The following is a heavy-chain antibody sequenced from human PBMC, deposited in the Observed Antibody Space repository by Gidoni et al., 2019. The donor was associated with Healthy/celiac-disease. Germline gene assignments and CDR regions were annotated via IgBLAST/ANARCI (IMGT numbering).Heavy chain of an antibody. CDR3: ARGDWGGNSFDPDEFDY. CDR2: ISYDGSNK. CDR1: GFTFSSYV. D-gene: IGHD2-21*02. V-gene: IGHV3-30*03. Sequence: QVQLVESGGGVVQPGRSLRLSCAASGFTFSSYVMHWVRQAPGKGLGWVAVISYDGSNKYYADSVKCRFTISRDNSKNTLYLQMNSLRAEDTAVYYCARGDWGGNSFDPDEFDYWGQGTLVTVSS. J-gene: IGHJ4*02.